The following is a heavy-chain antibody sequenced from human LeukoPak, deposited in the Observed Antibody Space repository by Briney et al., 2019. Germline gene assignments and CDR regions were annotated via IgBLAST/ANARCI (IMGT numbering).Heavy chain of an antibody. Sequence: PGRSLRLSCAASGFTFSSYGVHWVRQAPGKGLEWVAVISYDGSNKYYADSVKGRFTISRDNSKNTLYLQMNSLRAEDTAVYYCAKPSYYGSGSYYLDYWGQGTLVTVSS. CDR3: AKPSYYGSGSYYLDY. D-gene: IGHD3-10*01. V-gene: IGHV3-30*18. CDR2: ISYDGSNK. J-gene: IGHJ4*02. CDR1: GFTFSSYG.